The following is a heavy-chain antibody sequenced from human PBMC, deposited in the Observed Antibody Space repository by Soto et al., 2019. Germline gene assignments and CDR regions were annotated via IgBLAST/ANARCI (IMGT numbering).Heavy chain of an antibody. CDR2: IKQDGSEK. Sequence: GGSLRLSCAASGFTFSSYWMSWVRQAPGKGLEWVANIKQDGSEKYYVDSVKGRFTISRDNAKNSLYLQMNSLRAEDTAVYYCARDEFRYSSSSGGDFDYWGQGTLVTVSS. V-gene: IGHV3-7*01. D-gene: IGHD6-6*01. CDR3: ARDEFRYSSSSGGDFDY. CDR1: GFTFSSYW. J-gene: IGHJ4*02.